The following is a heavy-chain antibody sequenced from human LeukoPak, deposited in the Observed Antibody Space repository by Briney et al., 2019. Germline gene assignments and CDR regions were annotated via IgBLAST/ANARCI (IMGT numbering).Heavy chain of an antibody. Sequence: GGSLRLSCAASGFTFSSYWMSWVRQAPGKGLEWVANIKQDGSEKYYVDSVKGRFTISRDNAKNSLYLQMNSLRAEDTAVYYCARDPAPRYGSGSYPLGWGQGTLVTVSS. CDR3: ARDPAPRYGSGSYPLG. J-gene: IGHJ4*02. V-gene: IGHV3-7*01. D-gene: IGHD3-10*01. CDR1: GFTFSSYW. CDR2: IKQDGSEK.